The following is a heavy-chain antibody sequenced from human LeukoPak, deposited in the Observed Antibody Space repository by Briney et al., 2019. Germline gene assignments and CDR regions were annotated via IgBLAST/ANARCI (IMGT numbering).Heavy chain of an antibody. Sequence: GRSLRLSCAASGFTFSSYGMHWVRQAPGKGLERVAVIWYDGSNKYYADSVKGRFTISRDNSKNTLYLQMNSLRAEDTAVYYCASGLYSSGWSYFDYWGQGTLVTVSS. V-gene: IGHV3-33*01. CDR2: IWYDGSNK. CDR3: ASGLYSSGWSYFDY. D-gene: IGHD6-19*01. J-gene: IGHJ4*02. CDR1: GFTFSSYG.